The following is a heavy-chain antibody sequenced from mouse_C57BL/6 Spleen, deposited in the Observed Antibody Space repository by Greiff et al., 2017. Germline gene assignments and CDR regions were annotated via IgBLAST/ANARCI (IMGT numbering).Heavy chain of an antibody. CDR3: ARSSYEGFDY. V-gene: IGHV5-16*01. J-gene: IGHJ2*01. CDR2: INYDGSST. Sequence: DVQLVESEGGLVQPGSSMKLSCTASGFTFSDYYMAWVRQVPEKGLEWVANINYDGSSTYYLDSLKSRFIISRDNAKNILYLQMSSLKSEDTATYYCARSSYEGFDYWGQGTTLTVSS. CDR1: GFTFSDYY. D-gene: IGHD1-1*01.